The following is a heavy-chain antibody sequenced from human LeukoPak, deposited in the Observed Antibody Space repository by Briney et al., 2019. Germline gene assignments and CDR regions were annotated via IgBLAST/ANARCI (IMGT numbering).Heavy chain of an antibody. CDR2: SYYNGNT. Sequence: SDTLSLTCTVSGGSLRSYFWSWIRQPPGKGLEWIGYSYYNGNTNYNPSLKSRVTISVDTSKNQFSLKVSSVTAADTAVYYCARFNPERATTPRSSTVVTRSIDGMDVWGQGTTVTVSS. CDR3: ARFNPERATTPRSSTVVTRSIDGMDV. CDR1: GGSLRSYF. J-gene: IGHJ6*02. V-gene: IGHV4-59*07. D-gene: IGHD4-23*01.